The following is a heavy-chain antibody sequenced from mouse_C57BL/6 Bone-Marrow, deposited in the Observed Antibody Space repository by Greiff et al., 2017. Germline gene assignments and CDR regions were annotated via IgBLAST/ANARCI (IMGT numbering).Heavy chain of an antibody. Sequence: EVQVVESGGDLVKPGGSLKLSCAASGFTFSSYGMSWVRQTPDKRLEWVATISRGGSYTSYPDSVKGRFTISRDNAKNTLYLQLSSLKSEDTAMYYCARLAGTYFDYWGQGTTLTVSS. CDR3: ARLAGTYFDY. V-gene: IGHV5-6*01. J-gene: IGHJ2*01. CDR2: ISRGGSYT. CDR1: GFTFSSYG. D-gene: IGHD4-1*01.